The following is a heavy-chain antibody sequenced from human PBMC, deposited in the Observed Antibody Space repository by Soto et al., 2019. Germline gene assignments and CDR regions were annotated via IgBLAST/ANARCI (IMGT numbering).Heavy chain of an antibody. Sequence: QVQLVESGGGLVKPGGSLRLSCAVSGFTFSDYYMTWIRQAPGKGLEWVSYISSSTSHTNYADSVKGRFTSSRDDAKNSLFLQINSLRAEDTAVYYCARGRGAAADYDFWGQGTLVTVSS. J-gene: IGHJ4*02. CDR3: ARGRGAAADYDF. CDR2: ISSSTSHT. D-gene: IGHD6-13*01. V-gene: IGHV3-11*05. CDR1: GFTFSDYY.